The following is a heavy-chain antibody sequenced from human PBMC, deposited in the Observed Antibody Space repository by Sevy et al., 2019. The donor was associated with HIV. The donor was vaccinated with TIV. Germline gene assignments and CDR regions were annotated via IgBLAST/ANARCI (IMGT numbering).Heavy chain of an antibody. J-gene: IGHJ1*01. Sequence: GGSLRLSCAASGFTFSSYAMHWVRQAPGKGLEWVAVISYDGSNKYYADSVKGRFTISRDNSKNTVSLQMNSLRAEDTAVYYCATPLGSSGYNSPDAEYFQHWGQGTLVTVSS. D-gene: IGHD3-22*01. CDR2: ISYDGSNK. V-gene: IGHV3-30-3*01. CDR1: GFTFSSYA. CDR3: ATPLGSSGYNSPDAEYFQH.